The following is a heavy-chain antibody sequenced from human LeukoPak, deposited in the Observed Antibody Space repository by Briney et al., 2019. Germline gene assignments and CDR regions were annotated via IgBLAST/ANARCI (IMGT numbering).Heavy chain of an antibody. V-gene: IGHV1-3*01. CDR3: ARDGGYCSSTSCYDDTYYFDY. J-gene: IGHJ4*02. CDR2: INAGNGNT. D-gene: IGHD2-2*01. Sequence: ASVKVSCKASGYAFTSYAMHWVRQAPGQRLEWMGWINAGNGNTKYSQKFQGRVTITRDTSASTAYMELSSLRSEDTAVYYCARDGGYCSSTSCYDDTYYFDYWGQGTLVTVSS. CDR1: GYAFTSYA.